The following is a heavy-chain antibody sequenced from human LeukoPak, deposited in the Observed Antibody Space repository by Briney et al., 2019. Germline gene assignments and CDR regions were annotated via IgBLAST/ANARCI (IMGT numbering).Heavy chain of an antibody. CDR2: IKQDGSEK. V-gene: IGHV3-7*01. J-gene: IGHJ6*03. CDR3: ARDPSHYDILTGYYYYYMDV. Sequence: GGSLRLSCAASGFTFSSYWMSWVRQAPGKGLEWVANIKQDGSEKYYVDSVKGRFTISRDNAKSSLYLQMNSLRAEDTAVYYCARDPSHYDILTGYYYYYMDVWGKGTTVTISS. D-gene: IGHD3-9*01. CDR1: GFTFSSYW.